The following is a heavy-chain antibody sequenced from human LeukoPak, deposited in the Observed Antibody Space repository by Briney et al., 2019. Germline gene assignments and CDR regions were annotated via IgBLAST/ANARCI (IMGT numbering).Heavy chain of an antibody. J-gene: IGHJ4*01. CDR2: IGISSGNT. V-gene: IGHV3-48*01. CDR1: GFTFIDYS. Sequence: GGSLRLSCAASGFTFIDYSMNWVRQAPGKGLEWISYIGISSGNTKYADSVKGRFTISRDKARNSLYLQMNSLRVEDTAMCYCARDHRYAFDNWGHGTLVTVSS. CDR3: ARDHRYAFDN. D-gene: IGHD5-12*01.